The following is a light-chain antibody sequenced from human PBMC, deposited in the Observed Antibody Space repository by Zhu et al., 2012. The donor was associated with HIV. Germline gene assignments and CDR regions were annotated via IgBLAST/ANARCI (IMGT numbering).Light chain of an antibody. CDR3: HQYDNSWT. CDR1: QSVSSNY. CDR2: GAS. V-gene: IGKV3-20*01. J-gene: IGKJ1*01. Sequence: IVLTQSPDTLSLSPGDRATLACRASQSVSSNYLIWYQQKPGQAPRPLIYGASDRASGVPDRFSGSGSGTDFTLSISRLEPEDFAVYYCHQYDNSWTFGQGTKVGIK.